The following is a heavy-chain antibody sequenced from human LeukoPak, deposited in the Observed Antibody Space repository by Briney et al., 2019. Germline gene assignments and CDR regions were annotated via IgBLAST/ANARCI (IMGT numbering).Heavy chain of an antibody. CDR3: AKDTYYYGSGGNWFDP. V-gene: IGHV3-23*01. CDR2: VSPPGGGT. J-gene: IGHJ5*02. Sequence: GGTLRLSCAASGFSFSYHGMNWVRQAPGKGLEWLSGVSPPGGGTYYADSVKGRFTISRDNSKNTLYLQMNSLRAEDTAVYYCAKDTYYYGSGGNWFDPWGQGTLVTVSS. CDR1: GFSFSYHG. D-gene: IGHD3-10*01.